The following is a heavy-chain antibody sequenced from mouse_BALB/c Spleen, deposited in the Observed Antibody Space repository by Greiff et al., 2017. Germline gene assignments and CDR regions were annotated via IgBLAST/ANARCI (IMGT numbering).Heavy chain of an antibody. CDR3: ARVDYGSSLFDY. CDR1: GFNIKDYY. J-gene: IGHJ2*01. Sequence: EVQLHESGAELVRPGALVKLSCKASGFNIKDYYMHWVKQRPEQGLEWIGWIDPENGNTIYDPKFQGKASITADTSSNTAYLQLSSLTSEDTAVYYCARVDYGSSLFDYWGQGTTLTVSS. CDR2: IDPENGNT. V-gene: IGHV14-1*02. D-gene: IGHD1-1*01.